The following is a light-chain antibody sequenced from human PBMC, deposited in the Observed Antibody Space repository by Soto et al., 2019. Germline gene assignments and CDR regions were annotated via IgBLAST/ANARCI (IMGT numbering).Light chain of an antibody. Sequence: EIVMTQSPATLSVSPGERATLSCRASQSVSSNLARYQQKPGQAPRLLIYGASTRATGIPARFSGSGSGTEFNLTISSLQSEDLAVYYCQQYNNWPWTFGQGTKVEIK. V-gene: IGKV3-15*01. CDR3: QQYNNWPWT. J-gene: IGKJ1*01. CDR1: QSVSSN. CDR2: GAS.